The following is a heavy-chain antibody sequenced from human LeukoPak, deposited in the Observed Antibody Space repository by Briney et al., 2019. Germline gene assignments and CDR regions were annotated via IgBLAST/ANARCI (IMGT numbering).Heavy chain of an antibody. Sequence: SVKVSCKASGGAFSSYAISWVRQAPGQGLEWMGRIIPILGIANYAQKFQGRVTITADKSTSTAYMELSSLRSEDKAVYYCARTPTYDFWSGTYGDYWGQGTLVTVSS. CDR2: IIPILGIA. V-gene: IGHV1-69*04. J-gene: IGHJ4*02. CDR3: ARTPTYDFWSGTYGDY. D-gene: IGHD3-3*01. CDR1: GGAFSSYA.